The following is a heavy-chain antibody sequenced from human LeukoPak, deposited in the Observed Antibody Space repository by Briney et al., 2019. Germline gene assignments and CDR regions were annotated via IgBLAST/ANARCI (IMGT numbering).Heavy chain of an antibody. J-gene: IGHJ4*02. CDR3: AKGIRVTKRGFDY. D-gene: IGHD2-21*02. CDR1: GFTFSSYG. CDR2: ISSGGGST. Sequence: PGRSLRLSCAASGFTFSSYGMHCVRQAPGKGLEWVSAISSGGGSTYYADSVKGRFTISRDNSKNTLYLQMISLRAEDTAVYYCAKGIRVTKRGFDYWGQGTLVTVSS. V-gene: IGHV3-23*01.